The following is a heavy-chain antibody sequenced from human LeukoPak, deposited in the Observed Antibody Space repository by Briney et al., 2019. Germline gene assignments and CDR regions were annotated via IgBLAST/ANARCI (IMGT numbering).Heavy chain of an antibody. CDR2: IKQDGSEK. V-gene: IGHV3-7*01. CDR3: ARDRPLVPDY. D-gene: IGHD6-6*01. J-gene: IGHJ4*02. Sequence: GGSLRLSCAASGFTFSDYYMSWIRQAPGKGLEWVANIKQDGSEKYYVDSVKGRFTISRDNAKNSLYLQMNSLRAEDTAVYYCARDRPLVPDYWGQGTLVTVSS. CDR1: GFTFSDYY.